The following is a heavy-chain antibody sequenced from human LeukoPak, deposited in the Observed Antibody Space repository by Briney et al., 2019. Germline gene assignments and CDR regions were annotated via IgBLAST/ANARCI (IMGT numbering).Heavy chain of an antibody. Sequence: ASVKVSCKVSGYTLTELSMHWVRQAPGKGLEWMGDFDPEGGETIYAQKFQGRVTMTEDTSTDTAYMELSSLRSEDTAVYYCATDRKRSEVTGTTYWGQGTLVTVSS. V-gene: IGHV1-24*01. J-gene: IGHJ4*02. D-gene: IGHD1-7*01. CDR2: FDPEGGET. CDR3: ATDRKRSEVTGTTY. CDR1: GYTLTELS.